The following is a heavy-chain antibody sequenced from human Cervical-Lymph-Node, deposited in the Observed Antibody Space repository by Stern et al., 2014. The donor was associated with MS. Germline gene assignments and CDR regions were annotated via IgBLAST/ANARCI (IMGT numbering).Heavy chain of an antibody. CDR2: ATYDGSDQ. J-gene: IGHJ6*02. CDR3: ARDRGLTHYFYGMDV. CDR1: GFPFSDYG. D-gene: IGHD3-10*01. Sequence: VQLVESGGGVVQPGKSLRLSCAASGFPFSDYGMHWVRQAPGKGLEWVALATYDGSDQYYADSVKGRFTVSRDNSKNTVLLQMNGLRPEDTAVYFCARDRGLTHYFYGMDVWGQGTTVTVSS. V-gene: IGHV3-30*03.